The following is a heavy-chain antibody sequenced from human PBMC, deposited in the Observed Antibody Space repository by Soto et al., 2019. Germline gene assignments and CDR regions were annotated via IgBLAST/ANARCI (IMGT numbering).Heavy chain of an antibody. Sequence: QVQLVQSGAEVKKPGASMKVSCKTSGYNFSASALHWVRQAPGQTLEWMGWITTGDGNTRYAEQFQGRVAFTRETSASTGYMELSSLTSEDTAVYYCARQDALGLWDYWGQGPLVTVSS. CDR2: ITTGDGNT. D-gene: IGHD3-16*01. CDR3: ARQDALGLWDY. CDR1: GYNFSASA. J-gene: IGHJ4*02. V-gene: IGHV1-3*04.